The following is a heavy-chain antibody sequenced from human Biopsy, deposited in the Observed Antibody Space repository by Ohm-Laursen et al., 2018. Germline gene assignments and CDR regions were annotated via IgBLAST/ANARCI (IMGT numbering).Heavy chain of an antibody. Sequence: SLTLSCSASGFTFSTYWMTWVRQAPGKGLEWVANIKRDGSQSNHADSVKGRFTISRDNAKNSLYLQMNSLRAEDTAVYYCTRDTTYYAGTTYYDALDVWGQGTTVTVSS. CDR1: GFTFSTYW. J-gene: IGHJ3*01. CDR3: TRDTTYYAGTTYYDALDV. V-gene: IGHV3-7*01. CDR2: IKRDGSQS. D-gene: IGHD2/OR15-2a*01.